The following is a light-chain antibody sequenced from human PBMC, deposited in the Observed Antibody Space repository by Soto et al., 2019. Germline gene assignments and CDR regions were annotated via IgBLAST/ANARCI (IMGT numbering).Light chain of an antibody. CDR3: AAWDDSLNGPV. Sequence: QSALTQPASVSGSPGQSITISCSGTSSDVGSYDHVAWYQQFPGKTPKLMIYEVSNRPSGVSSRFSGSKSGNTASLTISGLQAEDEADYYCAAWDDSLNGPVFGGGTKLTVL. CDR1: SSDVGSYDH. V-gene: IGLV2-14*01. CDR2: EVS. J-gene: IGLJ3*02.